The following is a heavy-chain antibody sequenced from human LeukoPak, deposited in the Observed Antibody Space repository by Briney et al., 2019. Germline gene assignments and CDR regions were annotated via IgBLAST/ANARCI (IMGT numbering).Heavy chain of an antibody. CDR3: AKGVPGRDGYNYFDY. CDR2: IGGSGGST. Sequence: GGSLRLSCAASGFTFSSYAMSWVRQAPGKGLEWVSAIGGSGGSTYYADSVKGRFTISRDNSKNTLYLQMNSLRAEDTAVYYCAKGVPGRDGYNYFDYWGQGTLVTVSS. J-gene: IGHJ4*02. V-gene: IGHV3-23*01. D-gene: IGHD5-24*01. CDR1: GFTFSSYA.